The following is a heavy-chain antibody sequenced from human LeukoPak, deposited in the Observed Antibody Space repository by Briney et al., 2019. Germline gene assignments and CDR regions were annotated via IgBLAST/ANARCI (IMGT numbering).Heavy chain of an antibody. CDR2: IYTSGST. CDR3: ARPIAAAGTGWFDP. CDR1: GGSISSYY. J-gene: IGHJ5*02. Sequence: SETLSLTCTVSGGSISSYYLSWIRQPPGKGLEWIGYIYTSGSTNYNPSLKSRVTISVDTSTNQFSLKRSSVTAADTAVYYCARPIAAAGTGWFDPWGQGTLVTVSS. V-gene: IGHV4-4*09. D-gene: IGHD6-13*01.